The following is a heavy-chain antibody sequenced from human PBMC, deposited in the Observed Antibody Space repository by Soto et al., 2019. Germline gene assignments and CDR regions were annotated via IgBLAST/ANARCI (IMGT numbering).Heavy chain of an antibody. Sequence: QLQLQESGSGLVKPSQTLSLTCAVSGGSISSGGYSWSWIRQPPGKGLEWIGYNYHSGSTNYNPSLKSRVTISVDRSKNQFSLKLNSVTAADTTVYYCARGVADRSHQLLFHYWGQGTLVTVSS. CDR3: ARGVADRSHQLLFHY. D-gene: IGHD2-2*01. CDR1: GGSISSGGYS. V-gene: IGHV4-30-2*01. J-gene: IGHJ4*02. CDR2: NYHSGST.